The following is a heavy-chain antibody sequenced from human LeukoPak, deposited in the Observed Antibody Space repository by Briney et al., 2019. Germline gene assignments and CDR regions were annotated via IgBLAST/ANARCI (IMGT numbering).Heavy chain of an antibody. CDR1: GFTFEDYA. Sequence: GGSLRLSCAASGFTFEDYAMHWARQTPGKGLEWVSGISWNSGSIGYADSVKGRFTISRDNAKNSLYLQMNSLRAEDTALYYCAKGKWYSGTYHFDYWGQGTLVTVSS. D-gene: IGHD1-26*01. J-gene: IGHJ4*02. CDR3: AKGKWYSGTYHFDY. CDR2: ISWNSGSI. V-gene: IGHV3-9*01.